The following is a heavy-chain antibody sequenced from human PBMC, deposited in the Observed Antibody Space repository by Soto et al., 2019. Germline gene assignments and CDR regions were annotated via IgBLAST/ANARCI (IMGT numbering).Heavy chain of an antibody. Sequence: AVSAEVCSEVSGYGFATCYINWVRQAPGQGLEWMGWITPYNGNTNYAQKLQGRVTMTTDTSTSTAYMELRSLRSDDTALYYCARGPVGNYFDYWGQGPLVTVSS. CDR1: GYGFATCY. CDR2: ITPYNGNT. D-gene: IGHD1-1*01. CDR3: ARGPVGNYFDY. V-gene: IGHV1-18*01. J-gene: IGHJ4*02.